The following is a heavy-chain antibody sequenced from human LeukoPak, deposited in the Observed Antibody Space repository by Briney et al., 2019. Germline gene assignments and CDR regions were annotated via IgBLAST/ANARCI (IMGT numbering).Heavy chain of an antibody. J-gene: IGHJ5*02. CDR1: GGTFSSYA. V-gene: IGHV1-69*05. CDR2: IIPIFGTA. D-gene: IGHD6-13*01. Sequence: SVKVSCKASGGTFSSYAISWVRQAPGQGLEWMGRIIPIFGTANYAQKFQGRVTITTDESTSTAYMELSSLRSEDTAVYYCATHKSSSWRNNWFDPWGQGTLVTVSS. CDR3: ATHKSSSWRNNWFDP.